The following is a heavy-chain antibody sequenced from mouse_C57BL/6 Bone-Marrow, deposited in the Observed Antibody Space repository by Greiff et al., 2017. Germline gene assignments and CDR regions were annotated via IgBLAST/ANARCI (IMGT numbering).Heavy chain of an antibody. D-gene: IGHD2-5*01. CDR2: IDPNSGGT. J-gene: IGHJ4*01. CDR1: GYTFTSYW. V-gene: IGHV1-72*01. Sequence: QVQLKQPGAELVKPGASVKLSCKASGYTFTSYWMHWVKQRPGRGLEWIGRIDPNSGGTKYNEKFKSKATLTVDKPSSTAYMQLSSQTSEDSAVYYCATYYSNFYYYAMDYWGQGTSVTVSS. CDR3: ATYYSNFYYYAMDY.